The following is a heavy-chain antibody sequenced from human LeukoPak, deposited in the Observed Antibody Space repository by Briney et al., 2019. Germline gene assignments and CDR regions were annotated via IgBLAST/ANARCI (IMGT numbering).Heavy chain of an antibody. CDR2: IYSGGCT. V-gene: IGHV3-53*01. CDR1: GLTVSSNY. CDR3: ARGHMYYDILTGLDY. Sequence: QAGGSLRLSGAASGLTVSSNYMSWVRQAPGKGLKWVSVIYSGGCTYYADSVKGRFTISRDNSKNTLYLQMNSLRAEDTAVYYCARGHMYYDILTGLDYWGQGTLVTVSS. J-gene: IGHJ4*02. D-gene: IGHD3-9*01.